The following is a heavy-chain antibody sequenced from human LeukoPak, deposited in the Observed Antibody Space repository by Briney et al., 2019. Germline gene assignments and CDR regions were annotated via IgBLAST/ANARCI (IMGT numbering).Heavy chain of an antibody. CDR1: GFTFSSYG. V-gene: IGHV3-30*03. J-gene: IGHJ3*01. Sequence: GGSLRLSCAASGFTFSSYGMHWVRQAPGKGLEWVAVISYDGSNKYYADSVKGRFTISRDNAKNSLYLQMNSLRVEDTAVYFCARERNTAIVTAFDVWGQGTMVTVSS. CDR2: ISYDGSNK. D-gene: IGHD5-18*01. CDR3: ARERNTAIVTAFDV.